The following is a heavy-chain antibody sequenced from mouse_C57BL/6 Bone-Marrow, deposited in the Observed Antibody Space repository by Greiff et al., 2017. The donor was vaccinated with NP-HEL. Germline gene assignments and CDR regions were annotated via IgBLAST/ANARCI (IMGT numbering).Heavy chain of an antibody. CDR2: INPSSGYT. J-gene: IGHJ2*01. V-gene: IGHV1-4*01. Sequence: VMLVESGAELARPGASVKMSCKASGYTFTSYTMHWVKQRPGQGLEWIGYINPSSGYTKYNQKFKDKATLTADKSSSTAYMQLSSLTSEDSAVYYCARWDYGSSWGQGTTLTVSS. D-gene: IGHD1-1*01. CDR3: ARWDYGSS. CDR1: GYTFTSYT.